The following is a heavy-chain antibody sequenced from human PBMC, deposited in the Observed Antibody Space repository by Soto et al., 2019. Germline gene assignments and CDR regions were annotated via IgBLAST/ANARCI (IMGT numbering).Heavy chain of an antibody. J-gene: IGHJ4*02. CDR1: GGSISSYY. Sequence: SETLSLTCTVSGGSISSYYWSWIRQPPWKGLEWIGYIYYSGSTNYNPSLKSRVTISVDTSKNQFSLKLSSVTAADTAVYYCAKAPAGTIFDYWGQGTLVTVSS. V-gene: IGHV4-59*01. CDR2: IYYSGST. CDR3: AKAPAGTIFDY. D-gene: IGHD6-13*01.